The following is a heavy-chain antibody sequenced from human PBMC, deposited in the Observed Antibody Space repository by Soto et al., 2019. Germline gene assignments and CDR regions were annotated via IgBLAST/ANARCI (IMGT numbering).Heavy chain of an antibody. CDR3: ARVGSSSWYVYFDY. V-gene: IGHV4-30-4*01. CDR2: IYYSGST. J-gene: IGHJ4*02. D-gene: IGHD6-13*01. Sequence: SETLSLTCTVSGGSISSGDYYWSWIRQPPGKGLEWIGYIYYSGSTYYNPSLKSRVTISVDTSKNQFSLKLSSVTAADTAVYYCARVGSSSWYVYFDYWGQGTLVTVSS. CDR1: GGSISSGDYY.